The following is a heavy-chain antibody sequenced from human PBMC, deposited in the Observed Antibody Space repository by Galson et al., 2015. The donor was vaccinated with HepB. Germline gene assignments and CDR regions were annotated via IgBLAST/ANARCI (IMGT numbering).Heavy chain of an antibody. CDR3: ATISKFMGHYDSSGYAVDAFDI. Sequence: VKVSCKVSGYTFTDYYMHWVQQAPGKGLEWMGLVDPEDGETIYAEKFQGRVTITADTSTDTAYMELSSLRSEDAAVYYCATISKFMGHYDSSGYAVDAFDIWGQGTMVTVSS. V-gene: IGHV1-69-2*01. CDR1: GYTFTDYY. J-gene: IGHJ3*02. CDR2: VDPEDGET. D-gene: IGHD3-22*01.